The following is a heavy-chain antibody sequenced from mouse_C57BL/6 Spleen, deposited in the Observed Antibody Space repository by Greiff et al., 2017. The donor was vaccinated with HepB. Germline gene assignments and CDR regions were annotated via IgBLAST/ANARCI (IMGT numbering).Heavy chain of an antibody. V-gene: IGHV3-6*01. Sequence: EVHLVESGPGLVKPSQSLSLTCSVTGYSITSGYYWNWIRQFPGNKLEWMGYISYDGSNNYNPSLKNRISITRDTSKNQFFLKLNSVTTEDTATYYCARDRLVPSYWYFDVWGTGTTVTVSS. CDR1: GYSITSGYY. D-gene: IGHD2-10*02. CDR2: ISYDGSN. J-gene: IGHJ1*03. CDR3: ARDRLVPSYWYFDV.